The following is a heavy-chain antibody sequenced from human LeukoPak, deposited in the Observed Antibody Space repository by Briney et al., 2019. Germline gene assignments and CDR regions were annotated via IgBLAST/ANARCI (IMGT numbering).Heavy chain of an antibody. D-gene: IGHD1-26*01. CDR3: ARERSYEGAFDI. V-gene: IGHV4-59*01. CDR2: IYYTGST. CDR1: GGSISSYY. J-gene: IGHJ3*02. Sequence: SETLSLTCTVSGGSISSYYWSWIRQPPGKGLEWIGYIYYTGSTNYNPPLKSRITISVDTSKNQFSLKLSSVTAADTAVYYCARERSYEGAFDIWGQGTMVTVSS.